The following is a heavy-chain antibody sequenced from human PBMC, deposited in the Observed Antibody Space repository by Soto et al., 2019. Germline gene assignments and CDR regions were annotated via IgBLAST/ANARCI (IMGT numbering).Heavy chain of an antibody. D-gene: IGHD6-13*01. J-gene: IGHJ4*02. Sequence: PGGSLRLSCAASGFTFSSYAMSWVRQASGKGLEWVSAISGSGGSTYYADSVKGRFTISRDNSKNTLYLQMNSLRAEDTAVYYCAKENGYSSSWFEFDYWGQGTLVTVSS. CDR3: AKENGYSSSWFEFDY. V-gene: IGHV3-23*01. CDR1: GFTFSSYA. CDR2: ISGSGGST.